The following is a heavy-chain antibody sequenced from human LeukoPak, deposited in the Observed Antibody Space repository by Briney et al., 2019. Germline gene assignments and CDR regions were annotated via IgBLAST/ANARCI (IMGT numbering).Heavy chain of an antibody. V-gene: IGHV3-7*01. D-gene: IGHD3-22*01. CDR2: IKQDGSEK. CDR1: GFTFSSYW. Sequence: GGSLRLSCAASGFTFSSYWMSWVRQAPGKGLEWVANIKQDGSEKYYVDSVKGRFTISRDNAKNSLYLQMNSLRAEDTAVYYCARASDSSGYYAYYYYYYYMDVWGKGTTVTVSS. J-gene: IGHJ6*03. CDR3: ARASDSSGYYAYYYYYYYMDV.